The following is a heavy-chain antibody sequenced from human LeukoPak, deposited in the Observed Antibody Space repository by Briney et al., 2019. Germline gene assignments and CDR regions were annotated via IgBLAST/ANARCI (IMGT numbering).Heavy chain of an antibody. CDR2: ISGSGGST. Sequence: GGSLRLSCAASGFAFSSYAMSWVRQAPGKGLEWVSAISGSGGSTYYADSVKGRFTISRDNSKNTLYPQMNSLRAEDTAVYYCAKAPARGIVVSWGSNWFDPWGQGTLVTVSS. CDR1: GFAFSSYA. J-gene: IGHJ5*02. CDR3: AKAPARGIVVSWGSNWFDP. D-gene: IGHD3-22*01. V-gene: IGHV3-23*01.